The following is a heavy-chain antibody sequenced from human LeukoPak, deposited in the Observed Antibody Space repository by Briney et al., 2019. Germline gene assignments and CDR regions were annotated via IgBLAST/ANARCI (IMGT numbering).Heavy chain of an antibody. Sequence: PGGSLRLSCTASGFNFRTSWMSWVRQSPGKGLEFLANIKYDGTVKNYVDSVKGRFTISRDNPKNSLYLQMDSLRAEDTAVYYCARDPDSCSFDYWGQGALVTVSS. CDR2: IKYDGTVK. J-gene: IGHJ4*02. V-gene: IGHV3-7*01. D-gene: IGHD2-15*01. CDR1: GFNFRTSW. CDR3: ARDPDSCSFDY.